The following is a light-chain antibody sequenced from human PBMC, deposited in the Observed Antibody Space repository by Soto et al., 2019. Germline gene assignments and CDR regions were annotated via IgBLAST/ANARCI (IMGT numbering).Light chain of an antibody. J-gene: IGKJ1*01. Sequence: IQMTQSPSSLSASVGDRVTITCRASQGIGNDLGWYQQKPGKAPKILIYGASSLQSGVPSRFSGSGSGTDFTLTISSLQPEDFATYYCLQDYSYPWTFGQGTKVEIK. CDR1: QGIGND. CDR2: GAS. V-gene: IGKV1-6*01. CDR3: LQDYSYPWT.